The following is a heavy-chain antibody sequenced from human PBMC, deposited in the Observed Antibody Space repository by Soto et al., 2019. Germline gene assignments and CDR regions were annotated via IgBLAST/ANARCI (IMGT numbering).Heavy chain of an antibody. CDR3: AKNQGVELVPLATVDWFDP. V-gene: IGHV3-23*01. CDR1: GFIFENFG. D-gene: IGHD1-26*01. Sequence: PGGSRRLSCAASGFIFENFGMSWVRQAPGKGLEWISSISGSGFKKYYADSVKGRFTISRDNSKSTVYLELNNLSAEDTAVYHCAKNQGVELVPLATVDWFDPWGQGSVVTAPQ. CDR2: ISGSGFKK. J-gene: IGHJ5*02.